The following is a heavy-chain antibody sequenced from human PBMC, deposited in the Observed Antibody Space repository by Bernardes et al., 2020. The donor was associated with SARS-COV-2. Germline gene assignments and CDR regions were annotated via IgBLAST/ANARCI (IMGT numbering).Heavy chain of an antibody. CDR2: ISPSNGNT. J-gene: IGHJ5*02. CDR3: ARFPYPYYYDSSGFNWFDP. CDR1: GYTFTSYG. V-gene: IGHV1-18*04. Sequence: ASVKVSCKASGYTFTSYGISWVRQAPGQGLEWMGWISPSNGNTNYAQKLQGRVTMTTDTSTSTAYMELRSLRSDDTAVYYCARFPYPYYYDSSGFNWFDPWGQGTLVTVSS. D-gene: IGHD3-22*01.